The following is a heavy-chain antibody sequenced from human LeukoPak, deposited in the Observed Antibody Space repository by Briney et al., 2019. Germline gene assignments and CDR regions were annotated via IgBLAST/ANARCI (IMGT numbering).Heavy chain of an antibody. V-gene: IGHV3-66*02. CDR2: IYSGGST. J-gene: IGHJ5*02. CDR1: GFTVSSNY. D-gene: IGHD6-6*01. Sequence: GGSLRLSCAASGFTVSSNYMSWVRQAPGKGLEWFSVIYSGGSTYYADSVKGRFTISRDNSKNTLYLQMNSLRAEDTAVYYCARGSRQTGFDPWGQGTLVTVSS. CDR3: ARGSRQTGFDP.